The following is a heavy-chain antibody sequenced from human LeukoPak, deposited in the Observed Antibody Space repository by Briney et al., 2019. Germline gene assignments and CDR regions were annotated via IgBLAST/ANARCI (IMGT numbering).Heavy chain of an antibody. J-gene: IGHJ6*03. Sequence: SETLSLTCTVSRGSISSGNYFWSWIRQPAGKGLEWVGRIYNNGSTNYNPSLKSRVTMSVDTSKNQFSLKLSSVTAADTAVYYCARERAVSMGLDYYYYMDVWGKGTTVTVSS. V-gene: IGHV4-61*02. CDR3: ARERAVSMGLDYYYYMDV. D-gene: IGHD6-19*01. CDR2: IYNNGST. CDR1: RGSISSGNYF.